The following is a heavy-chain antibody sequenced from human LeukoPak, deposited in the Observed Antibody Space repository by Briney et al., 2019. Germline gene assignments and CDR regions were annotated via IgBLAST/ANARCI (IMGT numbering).Heavy chain of an antibody. CDR3: ARDDVSPQAFDI. Sequence: GGFLRLSCVGYDFPLSSYWMHWVRQAPGKGLEWVAQIKADGTRIVYGDSVKGRFTISRDNAKNTLFLQMNSLRPEDSAVYYCARDDVSPQAFDIWGQGTMVTVSS. CDR2: IKADGTRI. D-gene: IGHD2/OR15-2a*01. V-gene: IGHV3-74*01. J-gene: IGHJ3*02. CDR1: DFPLSSYW.